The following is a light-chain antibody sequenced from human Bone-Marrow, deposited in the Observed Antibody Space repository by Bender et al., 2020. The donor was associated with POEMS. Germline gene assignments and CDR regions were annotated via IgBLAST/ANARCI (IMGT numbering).Light chain of an antibody. Sequence: NFMLTQPHSVSESPGKTVTISCNCSGDTIDSNYVQWYQQRPGSSPRTVIFDDDQRPSGVPDRFSGSIDSSSNSASLSISGLRTEDEADYYCQSHDINKRVVFGGGTRLTVL. V-gene: IGLV6-57*01. CDR1: GDTIDSNY. CDR3: QSHDINKRVV. J-gene: IGLJ2*01. CDR2: DDD.